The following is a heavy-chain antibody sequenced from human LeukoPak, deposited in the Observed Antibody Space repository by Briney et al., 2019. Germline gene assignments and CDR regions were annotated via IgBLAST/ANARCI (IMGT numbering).Heavy chain of an antibody. Sequence: SETLSLTCTVSGNSISSGDYYWSWIRQPAGKGLEWIGRIYTSGSTNYNPSLKSRVTISVDTSKNQFSLKLSSVTAADTAVYYCARVPRDGYNSRHFDYWGQGTLVTVSS. D-gene: IGHD5-24*01. CDR1: GNSISSGDYY. CDR2: IYTSGST. J-gene: IGHJ4*02. V-gene: IGHV4-61*02. CDR3: ARVPRDGYNSRHFDY.